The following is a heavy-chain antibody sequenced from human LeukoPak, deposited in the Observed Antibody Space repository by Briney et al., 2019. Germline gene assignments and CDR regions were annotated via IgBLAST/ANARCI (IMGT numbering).Heavy chain of an antibody. CDR1: GYTFTGYY. J-gene: IGHJ5*02. CDR3: ARDRRYSSSWSEGNWFDP. Sequence: WASVKVSCKASGYTFTGYYMHWVRQAPGQGLEWMGWINPNSGGTNYAQKFQGRVTMTRDTSISTAYMELSRLRSDDTAVYYCARDRRYSSSWSEGNWFDPWGQGTLVTVSS. V-gene: IGHV1-2*02. CDR2: INPNSGGT. D-gene: IGHD6-13*01.